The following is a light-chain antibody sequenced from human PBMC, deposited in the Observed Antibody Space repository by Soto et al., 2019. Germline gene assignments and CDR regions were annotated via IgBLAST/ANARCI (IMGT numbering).Light chain of an antibody. V-gene: IGKV2-28*01. J-gene: IGKJ1*01. CDR2: LGS. CDR3: MQALQSWT. Sequence: EIVVTQSPLSLPVTPGEPASISCRSSQSLLHSNGHNYLEWYLQKPGQSPQLLIYLGSNRASGVPDRFSGSGSGTDFTRKISRVEAEDVGVYYCMQALQSWTFGQGTKVEIK. CDR1: QSLLHSNGHNY.